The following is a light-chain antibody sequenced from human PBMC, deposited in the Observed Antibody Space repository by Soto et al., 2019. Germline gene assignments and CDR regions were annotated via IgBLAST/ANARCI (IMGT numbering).Light chain of an antibody. V-gene: IGLV2-14*01. CDR3: SSYSTATSPQWV. Sequence: QSVLTQPASVSGSPGQSITIPCTGTSSDVGGYNYVSWYQQHPGRAPKLVIYKVSDRPSGVSSRFYASKSGNTASLTISGLQAEDEADYYCSSYSTATSPQWVFGGGTKLTVL. J-gene: IGLJ3*02. CDR1: SSDVGGYNY. CDR2: KVS.